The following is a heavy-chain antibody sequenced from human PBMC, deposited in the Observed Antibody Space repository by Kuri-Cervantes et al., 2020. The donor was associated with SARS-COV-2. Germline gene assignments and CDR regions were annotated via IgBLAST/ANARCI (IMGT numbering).Heavy chain of an antibody. Sequence: GESLKISCAASGFPFSTYSMNWVRQAPGKGLEWVSFISSRGNYIYYPDSVKGRFTVSRDNANNSLYLQMNRLSAEDTAVYYCAGGSVDTTTTSYSYLDVWGKGTTVTVSS. CDR2: ISSRGNYI. D-gene: IGHD5-18*01. CDR3: AGGSVDTTTTSYSYLDV. V-gene: IGHV3-21*01. J-gene: IGHJ6*03. CDR1: GFPFSTYS.